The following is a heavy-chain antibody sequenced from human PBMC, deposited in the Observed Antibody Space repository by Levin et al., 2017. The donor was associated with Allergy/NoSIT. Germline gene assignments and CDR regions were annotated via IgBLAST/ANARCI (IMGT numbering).Heavy chain of an antibody. CDR2: IRSKAYGGTT. CDR1: GFTFGDYA. Sequence: GGSLRLSCTASGFTFGDYAMSWFRQAPGKGLEWVGFIRSKAYGGTTEYAASVKGRFTISRDDSKSIAYLQMNSLKTEDTAVYYCTRDLQYRPRYYDFWSGYRDYYGMDVWGQGTTVTVSS. D-gene: IGHD3-3*01. J-gene: IGHJ6*02. CDR3: TRDLQYRPRYYDFWSGYRDYYGMDV. V-gene: IGHV3-49*03.